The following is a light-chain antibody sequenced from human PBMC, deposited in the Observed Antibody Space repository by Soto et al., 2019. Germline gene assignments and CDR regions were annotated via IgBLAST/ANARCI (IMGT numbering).Light chain of an antibody. CDR3: QQYNNWLLFT. Sequence: EIVMTQSPATLSVSPGERATLSCRASQSVSGNLAWYQQKPGQAPRLLIYGASTRATGIPARFSGSGSGTKFTLTISSLQSEDFAVYYCQQYNNWLLFTFGPGTKVDI. CDR1: QSVSGN. CDR2: GAS. V-gene: IGKV3-15*01. J-gene: IGKJ3*01.